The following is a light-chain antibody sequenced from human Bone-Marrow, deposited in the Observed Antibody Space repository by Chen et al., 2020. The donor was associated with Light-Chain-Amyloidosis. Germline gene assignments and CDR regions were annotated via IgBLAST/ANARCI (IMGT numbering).Light chain of an antibody. J-gene: IGLJ1*01. Sequence: QSALTQPASVSGSPGQSITISCTGTSSDVCGDNHVSWYQQHPEKAPKLMIYEVTNRPSWVPDRFSGSKSDNTASLTISGLQTEDEADYFCSSYTITNTLVFGSGTRVTVL. V-gene: IGLV2-14*01. CDR2: EVT. CDR3: SSYTITNTLV. CDR1: SSDVCGDNH.